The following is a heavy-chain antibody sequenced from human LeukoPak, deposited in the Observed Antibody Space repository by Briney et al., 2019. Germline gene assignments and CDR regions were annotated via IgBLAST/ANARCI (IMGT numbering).Heavy chain of an antibody. Sequence: GGSLRLSCAASGFTFSSYAMSWVRQAPGKGLEWVSAISGSGGSTYYADSVKGRFTISRDNSKNTLYLQTNSLRAEDTAVYYCAKLYSSGWYVGYWGQGTLVTVSS. CDR1: GFTFSSYA. CDR3: AKLYSSGWYVGY. V-gene: IGHV3-23*01. CDR2: ISGSGGST. J-gene: IGHJ4*02. D-gene: IGHD6-19*01.